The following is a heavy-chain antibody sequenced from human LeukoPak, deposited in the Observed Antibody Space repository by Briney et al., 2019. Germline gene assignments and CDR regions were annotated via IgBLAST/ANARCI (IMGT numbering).Heavy chain of an antibody. V-gene: IGHV4-34*01. CDR1: IDSFSNYH. J-gene: IGHJ4*02. CDR2: VNEVGGT. D-gene: IGHD6-19*01. CDR3: ARTSTSGWDFDY. Sequence: SETLSLTCAVYIDSFSNYHWNWIRQTPSKGLEWIGEVNEVGGTNISPSLGNRVILSVDTSKNQFFLKLISVTVADTAVYYCARTSTSGWDFDYWGQGTLVTVSS.